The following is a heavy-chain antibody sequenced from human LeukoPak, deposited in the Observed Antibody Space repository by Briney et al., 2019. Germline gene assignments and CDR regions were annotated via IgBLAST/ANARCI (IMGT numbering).Heavy chain of an antibody. D-gene: IGHD3-16*01. Sequence: ASVKVSFKCAGYTFTSCGFSWVWLAPGQGLGLVWWISAYNGNTNYAQKLQGRVTMTTDTSTSTAYMELRSLRSDDTAVYYCARAIVAWGSIHAFDIWGQGTMVTVSS. CDR1: GYTFTSCG. J-gene: IGHJ3*02. CDR2: ISAYNGNT. CDR3: ARAIVAWGSIHAFDI. V-gene: IGHV1-18*01.